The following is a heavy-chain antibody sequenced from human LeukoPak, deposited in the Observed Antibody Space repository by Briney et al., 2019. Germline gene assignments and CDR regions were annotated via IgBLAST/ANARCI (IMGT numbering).Heavy chain of an antibody. CDR1: GFTFTGYW. Sequence: GGSLRLSCAASGFTFTGYWMVWVRQAPGKGLEWVANKKQDGSQKHYVDSVKGRFTIPRDNAKKSLYLQMNNLRAEDAGVYYCSREDWGPDYWGQGTLVTVSS. CDR3: SREDWGPDY. V-gene: IGHV3-7*01. D-gene: IGHD7-27*01. J-gene: IGHJ4*02. CDR2: KKQDGSQK.